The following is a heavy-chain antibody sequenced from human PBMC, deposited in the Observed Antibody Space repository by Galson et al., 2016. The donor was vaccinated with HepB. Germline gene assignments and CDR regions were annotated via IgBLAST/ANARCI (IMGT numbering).Heavy chain of an antibody. CDR1: GFIVSNDY. Sequence: SLRLSRPASGFIVSNDYMNWVRHGPGKGLEWLSVSYADGSAYYAESVRGRFTISRDNSKNTLFLQMTNLSAEDTAVYYWARDPGFRNGMNVWGQGTTVTVSS. CDR3: ARDPGFRNGMNV. J-gene: IGHJ6*02. CDR2: SYADGSA. V-gene: IGHV3-53*01.